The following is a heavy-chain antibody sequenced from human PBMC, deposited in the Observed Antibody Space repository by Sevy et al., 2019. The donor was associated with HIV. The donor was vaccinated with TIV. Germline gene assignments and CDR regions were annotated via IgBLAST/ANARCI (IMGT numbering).Heavy chain of an antibody. V-gene: IGHV3-53*01. Sequence: GGSLRLSCAASGFTVTNNYISWVRQAPGKGLDWVALSYSDDSRYFADSVRGRFTISRDSLKNTLYLQMNSLRAEDTALYYCSRLHPHIAAARAMDVWGQGTTVTVSS. J-gene: IGHJ6*02. CDR2: SYSDDSR. CDR1: GFTVTNNY. D-gene: IGHD6-13*01. CDR3: SRLHPHIAAARAMDV.